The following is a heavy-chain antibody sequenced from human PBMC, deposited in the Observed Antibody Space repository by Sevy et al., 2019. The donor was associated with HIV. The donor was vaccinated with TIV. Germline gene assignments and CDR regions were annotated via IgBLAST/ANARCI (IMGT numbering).Heavy chain of an antibody. Sequence: GGSLRLSCAASGFTFSSYAMHWVRQAPGKGLEWVAVIAYDGSNKYYADSVKGRFTIASDNSKNTLYLQMNSLGAEDTAVYYCARSFGEFSSQFDYWGQGTLVTVSS. J-gene: IGHJ4*02. V-gene: IGHV3-30-3*01. CDR3: ARSFGEFSSQFDY. D-gene: IGHD3-16*02. CDR2: IAYDGSNK. CDR1: GFTFSSYA.